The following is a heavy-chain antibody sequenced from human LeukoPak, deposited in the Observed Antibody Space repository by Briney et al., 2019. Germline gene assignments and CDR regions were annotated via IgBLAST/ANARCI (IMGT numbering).Heavy chain of an antibody. Sequence: GGSLRLSCAASGLTFSSYSMNWVRQAPGKGLEWVSSISSSSSYIYYADSVKGRFTISRDNAKNSLYLQMNSLRAEDTAVYYCASRGAAAGTYYMDVWGKGTTVTVSS. V-gene: IGHV3-21*01. CDR2: ISSSSSYI. CDR3: ASRGAAAGTYYMDV. D-gene: IGHD6-13*01. J-gene: IGHJ6*03. CDR1: GLTFSSYS.